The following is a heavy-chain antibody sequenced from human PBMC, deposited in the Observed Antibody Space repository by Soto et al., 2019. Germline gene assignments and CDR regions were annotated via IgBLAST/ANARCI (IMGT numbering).Heavy chain of an antibody. V-gene: IGHV2-5*02. CDR2: IYWDDTK. CDR3: ADAYGGRSLY. D-gene: IGHD1-26*01. Sequence: QITLKESGPTLVKPTQTLTLTCTFSGFSLPTDRVGVGWIRQPPGKALEWLAVIYWDDTKTYRPSLKSRLTISKDTSKNLVALTMTDMDSVDTATYYCADAYGGRSLYWGQGTLVTVSS. CDR1: GFSLPTDRVG. J-gene: IGHJ4*02.